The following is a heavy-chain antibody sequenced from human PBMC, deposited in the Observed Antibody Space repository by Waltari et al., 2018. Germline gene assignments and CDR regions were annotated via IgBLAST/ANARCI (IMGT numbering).Heavy chain of an antibody. CDR2: ISSSSSYI. Sequence: EVQLVESGGGLVKPGGSLRLSCAASGFTFSSYSMNWLRQAPGKGLEWVSSISSSSSYIYYADSVKGRFTISRDNAKNSLYLQMNSLRAEDTAVYYCARGGYSGSYFQNWGQGTLVTVSS. J-gene: IGHJ4*02. D-gene: IGHD1-26*01. V-gene: IGHV3-21*01. CDR3: ARGGYSGSYFQN. CDR1: GFTFSSYS.